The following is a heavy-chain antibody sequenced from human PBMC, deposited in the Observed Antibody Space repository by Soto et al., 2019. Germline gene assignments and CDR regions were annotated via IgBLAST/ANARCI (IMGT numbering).Heavy chain of an antibody. CDR1: GFTFDDYA. D-gene: IGHD1-26*01. J-gene: IGHJ3*02. CDR2: ISWNSGSI. V-gene: IGHV3-9*01. CDR3: AKDMGEGLSNDAFDI. Sequence: GGSLRLSCAASGFTFDDYAMHWVRQAPGKGLEWVSGISWNSGSIGYADSVKGRFTISRDNAKNSLYLQMNSLRAEDTALYYCAKDMGEGLSNDAFDIWGQGTMVTVSS.